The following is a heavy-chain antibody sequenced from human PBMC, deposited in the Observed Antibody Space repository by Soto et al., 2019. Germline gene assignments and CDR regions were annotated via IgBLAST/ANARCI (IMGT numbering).Heavy chain of an antibody. D-gene: IGHD2-15*01. CDR1: GGSIRSNY. V-gene: IGHV4-59*01. CDR2: MYYSGST. J-gene: IGHJ6*02. CDR3: ARDRVVVAADGTYFYGMDV. Sequence: SETLSLTCTVSGGSIRSNYWSWIRQPPGKGLERNGHMYYSGSTNYNPSLKSRVTISLNTSKNQFSLKLSSVTSADTAVYFCARDRVVVAADGTYFYGMDVWGQGTTVT.